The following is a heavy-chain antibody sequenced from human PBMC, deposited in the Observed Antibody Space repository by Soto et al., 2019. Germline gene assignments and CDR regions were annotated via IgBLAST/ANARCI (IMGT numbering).Heavy chain of an antibody. V-gene: IGHV4-38-2*01. J-gene: IGHJ6*02. CDR2: IYHSGST. CDR3: AKYGENYYDGMDV. CDR1: GYSISSGYY. Sequence: SETLSLTCAVSGYSISSGYYWGWIRQPPGKVLEWIGNIYHSGSTYYTPSLKSRVNISIDTSKNHFSLKLWSVTAADTAVYYCAKYGENYYDGMDVWGQGTTVTVSS. D-gene: IGHD4-17*01.